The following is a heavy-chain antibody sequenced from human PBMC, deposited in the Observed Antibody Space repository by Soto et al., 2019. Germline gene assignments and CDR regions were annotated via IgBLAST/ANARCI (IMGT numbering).Heavy chain of an antibody. CDR2: IIPIFGTA. CDR1: GGTFSSYA. D-gene: IGHD3-22*01. J-gene: IGHJ5*02. CDR3: ARAPYYYDSSGSLNGWFDP. V-gene: IGHV1-69*13. Sequence: SVKVSCKASGGTFSSYAISWVRQAPGQGLEWMGGIIPIFGTANYAQKFQGRVTITADESTSTAYMELSSLRSEDTAVYYCARAPYYYDSSGSLNGWFDPWGQGTLVTVSS.